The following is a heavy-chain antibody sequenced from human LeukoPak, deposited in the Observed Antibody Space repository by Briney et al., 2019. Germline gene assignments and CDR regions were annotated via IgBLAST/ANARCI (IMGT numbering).Heavy chain of an antibody. J-gene: IGHJ1*01. D-gene: IGHD2-15*01. CDR2: INHSGST. V-gene: IGHV4-34*01. CDR1: GGSFSGCY. Sequence: SETLSLTCAVYGGSFSGCYWSWIRQPPGKGLEWIGEINHSGSTNYNPSLKSRVTISVDTSKNQFSLKLSSVTAADTAVYYCARAPLYCSGGSCYGYFQHWGQGTLVTVSS. CDR3: ARAPLYCSGGSCYGYFQH.